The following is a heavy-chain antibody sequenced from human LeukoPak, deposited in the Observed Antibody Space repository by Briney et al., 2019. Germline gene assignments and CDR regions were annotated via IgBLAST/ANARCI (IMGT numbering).Heavy chain of an antibody. D-gene: IGHD1-1*01. CDR1: GFTFSSYA. J-gene: IGHJ3*02. V-gene: IGHV3-30-3*01. CDR2: ISYDGSNK. CDR3: AREMGSRYNWNTHDAFDI. Sequence: GGSLRLSCAASGFTFSSYAMHWVRQAPGEGLEWVAVISYDGSNKYYADSVKGRFTISRDNSKNTLYLQMNSLRAEDTAVYYCAREMGSRYNWNTHDAFDIWGQGTMVTVSS.